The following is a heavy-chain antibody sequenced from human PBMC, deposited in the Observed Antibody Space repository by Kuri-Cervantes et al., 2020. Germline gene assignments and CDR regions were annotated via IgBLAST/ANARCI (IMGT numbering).Heavy chain of an antibody. D-gene: IGHD3-10*01. Sequence: GESLKISCAASGFTLSNHAMNWVRQAAGKGLEWVALISFDGSNKYYVDSVKGRFTISRDNSKNTLYLQMNSLRAEDTAVYYCARDYYGPDYWGQGTLGT. CDR2: ISFDGSNK. J-gene: IGHJ4*02. CDR1: GFTLSNHA. V-gene: IGHV3-30-3*01. CDR3: ARDYYGPDY.